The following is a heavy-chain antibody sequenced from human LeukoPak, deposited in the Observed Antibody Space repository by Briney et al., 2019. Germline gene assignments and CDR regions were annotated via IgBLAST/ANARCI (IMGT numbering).Heavy chain of an antibody. V-gene: IGHV4-59*11. CDR2: LFDSVNT. CDR3: ATIKRGSIFGYFDF. Sequence: SETLSLTCTVSGGSTSSHYWSWSRQPPGEGLEWSAYLFDSVNTKDNPSLQSRLTLSADTSKNQFSLRLSSVTAADTAVYYCATIKRGSIFGYFDFWGQGIKVTVSS. D-gene: IGHD5-18*01. CDR1: GGSTSSHY. J-gene: IGHJ4*02.